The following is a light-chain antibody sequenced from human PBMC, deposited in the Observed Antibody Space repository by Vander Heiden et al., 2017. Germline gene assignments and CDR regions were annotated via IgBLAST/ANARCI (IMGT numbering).Light chain of an antibody. CDR1: QSVRSSY. Sequence: EVVLTQSPGTLSLSPGERATLSCRASQSVRSSYLAWYQQKPGQAPRLLIYGASSRANGIPDRFSGSGSGTDFTLTISRLEPEDFAVYYWHQDCSSKTFGQGTKVEIK. V-gene: IGKV3-20*01. J-gene: IGKJ1*01. CDR3: HQDCSSKT. CDR2: GAS.